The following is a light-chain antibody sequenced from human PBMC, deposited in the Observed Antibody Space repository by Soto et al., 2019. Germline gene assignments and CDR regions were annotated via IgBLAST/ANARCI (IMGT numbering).Light chain of an antibody. CDR1: ENINKW. CDR2: KAS. J-gene: IGKJ1*01. V-gene: IGKV1-5*03. CDR3: QHYNSYSEA. Sequence: DIQMTQSPSTLSASVGDRVTITCLASENINKWLAWYQQKPGKAPKLLIYKASTLKSGVPSRFSGSGSGTEFTLTISSLQPDDFATYYCQHYNSYSEAFGQGTKVDIK.